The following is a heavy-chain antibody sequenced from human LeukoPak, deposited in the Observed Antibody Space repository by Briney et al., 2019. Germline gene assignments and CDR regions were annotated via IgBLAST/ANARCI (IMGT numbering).Heavy chain of an antibody. J-gene: IGHJ5*02. V-gene: IGHV1-18*01. D-gene: IGHD6-6*01. Sequence: SVTVSCKASGYTFTSYGITWVRQAPGQGLEWMGWISASNGNTNYAQKLQGRVTMTTDTSTSTAYMELRSLRSDDTAVYYCAREDHYISSSYWFDPWGQGTLVTVSS. CDR1: GYTFTSYG. CDR3: AREDHYISSSYWFDP. CDR2: ISASNGNT.